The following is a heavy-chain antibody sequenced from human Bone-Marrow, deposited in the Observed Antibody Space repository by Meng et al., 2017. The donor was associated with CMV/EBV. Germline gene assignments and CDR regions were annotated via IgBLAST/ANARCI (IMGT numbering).Heavy chain of an antibody. J-gene: IGHJ5*02. CDR3: AREAGYSSSRGEWFDP. CDR1: GGSISSYY. D-gene: IGHD6-13*01. Sequence: SETLSLTCTVPGGSISSYYWSWIRQPPGKGLEWIGYIYYSGSTNYNPTLKSRVTISVDTSKNQCSLKLSSVTAADTAVYYGAREAGYSSSRGEWFDPWGQGTLVTVSS. V-gene: IGHV4-59*01. CDR2: IYYSGST.